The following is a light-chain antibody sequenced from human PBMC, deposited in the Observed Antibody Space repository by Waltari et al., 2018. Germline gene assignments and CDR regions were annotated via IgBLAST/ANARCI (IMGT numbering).Light chain of an antibody. V-gene: IGKV1-5*03. J-gene: IGKJ1*01. CDR1: QGVNTW. CDR2: RAS. CDR3: QQYNSFPWT. Sequence: IQMTQSPSTRSAHAGDRVVITCRASQGVNTWLAWNQQRPGKAPNLLIYRASSLQSGVPSRFSGRGSGTEFTLTINSLQPDDFASYYCQQYNSFPWTFGQGTKVEIK.